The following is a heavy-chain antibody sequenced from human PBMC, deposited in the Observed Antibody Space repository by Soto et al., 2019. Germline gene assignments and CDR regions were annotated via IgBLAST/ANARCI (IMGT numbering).Heavy chain of an antibody. V-gene: IGHV4-34*01. Sequence: IRQPPGKGLEWIGEINHSGSTNYNPSLKSRVTISVDTSKNQFSLKLSPVTAADTAVYYCARSLYWNHRLYSSRYMDVWGKGTTVTVSS. CDR2: INHSGST. J-gene: IGHJ6*03. CDR3: ARSLYWNHRLYSSRYMDV. D-gene: IGHD1-1*01.